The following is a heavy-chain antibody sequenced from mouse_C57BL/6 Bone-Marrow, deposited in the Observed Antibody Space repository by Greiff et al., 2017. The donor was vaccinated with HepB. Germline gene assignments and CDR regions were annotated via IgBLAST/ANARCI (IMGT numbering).Heavy chain of an antibody. V-gene: IGHV1-61*01. CDR3: ARELWFAY. CDR1: GYTFTSYW. Sequence: VQLQQPGAELVRPGSSVKLSCKASGYTFTSYWMDWVKQRPGQGLEWIGNIYPSDSETHYNPKFKDKATLTVDKSSSTAYMQLSSLTSEDSAVYYCARELWFAYWGQGTLVTVSA. J-gene: IGHJ3*01. CDR2: IYPSDSET.